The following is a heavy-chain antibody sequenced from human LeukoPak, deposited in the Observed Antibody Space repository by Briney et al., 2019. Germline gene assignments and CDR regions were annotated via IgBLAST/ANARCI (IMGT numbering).Heavy chain of an antibody. CDR1: GYTLTELS. CDR3: ATRGINWNYVNGMDV. J-gene: IGHJ6*02. V-gene: IGHV1-24*01. Sequence: ASVKVSCKVSGYTLTELSMHWVRQAPGKGLEWMGGFDPEDGETIYAQKFQGRVTMTEDTSTDTAYMELSSLRSEDTAVYYCATRGINWNYVNGMDVWGQGTTVTVSS. D-gene: IGHD1-7*01. CDR2: FDPEDGET.